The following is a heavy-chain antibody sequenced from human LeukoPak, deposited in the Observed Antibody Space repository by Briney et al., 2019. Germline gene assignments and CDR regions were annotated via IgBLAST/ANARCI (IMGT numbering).Heavy chain of an antibody. Sequence: GASVKVSCKPSGYTFTGYYMHWVRQAPGQGLEWMGWINPNSGDTNYAQKFQGRVTMTRDTSISTAYMELSRLRSDDTAIYYCARRGYNGRSFDYWGQGTLVTISS. D-gene: IGHD1-26*01. CDR1: GYTFTGYY. J-gene: IGHJ4*02. CDR3: ARRGYNGRSFDY. CDR2: INPNSGDT. V-gene: IGHV1-2*02.